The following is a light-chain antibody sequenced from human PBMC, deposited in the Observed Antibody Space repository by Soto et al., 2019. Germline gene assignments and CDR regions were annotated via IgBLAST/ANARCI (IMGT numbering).Light chain of an antibody. Sequence: QLVLTQPPSVSGAPGQRVTISCTGSSSNIGARYDVHWYQQLPGTAPKLLIYSNSYRPSGVPDRFSGSKSGTSASLAITRLQAEDEADYYCQSYDTSVSGSVFGGGTKLTVL. J-gene: IGLJ2*01. CDR1: SSNIGARYD. CDR3: QSYDTSVSGSV. V-gene: IGLV1-40*01. CDR2: SNS.